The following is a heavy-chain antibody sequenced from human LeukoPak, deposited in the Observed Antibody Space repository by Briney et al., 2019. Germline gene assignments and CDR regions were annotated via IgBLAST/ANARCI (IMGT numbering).Heavy chain of an antibody. V-gene: IGHV1-69*06. Sequence: GASVKVSCKASGGTFSSYAISWVRQAPGQGLEWMGGIIPIFGTANYAQKFQGRVTITADKSTSTAYMELSSLRAEDTAVYYCARDRGTRYFDWLRGYYYYGMDVWGKGTTVTVSS. CDR2: IIPIFGTA. CDR1: GGTFSSYA. CDR3: ARDRGTRYFDWLRGYYYYGMDV. D-gene: IGHD3-9*01. J-gene: IGHJ6*04.